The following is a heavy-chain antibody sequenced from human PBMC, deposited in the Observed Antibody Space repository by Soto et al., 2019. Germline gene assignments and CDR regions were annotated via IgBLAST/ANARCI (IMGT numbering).Heavy chain of an antibody. V-gene: IGHV3-23*01. D-gene: IGHD3-10*01. J-gene: IGHJ6*02. CDR3: VKQRGSGKTYYYNMDV. Sequence: EVQLLESGGSLVQPGGSLRLSCETSGFSFNSYAMTWVRQAQGMGLEWVAVINYNSRATFNAQSVKDRFTISRDNSRNTVFLQMDSPRAEDTAVYYCVKQRGSGKTYYYNMDVWGLGTTVIVSS. CDR1: GFSFNSYA. CDR2: INYNSRAT.